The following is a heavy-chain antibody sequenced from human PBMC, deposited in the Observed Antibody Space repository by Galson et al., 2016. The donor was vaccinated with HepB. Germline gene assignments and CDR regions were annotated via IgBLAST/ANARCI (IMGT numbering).Heavy chain of an antibody. CDR2: INQDGSEK. CDR1: GFTFGSYW. Sequence: SLRLSCAASGFTFGSYWMSWVRQAPGQGLELAANINQDGSEKSYVDSAKGRFTISRDNAKNSLYLQMNSLRAEDTAVYSCARDPGYSAFDIWGQGTMVTVSS. D-gene: IGHD5-12*01. J-gene: IGHJ3*02. V-gene: IGHV3-7*04. CDR3: ARDPGYSAFDI.